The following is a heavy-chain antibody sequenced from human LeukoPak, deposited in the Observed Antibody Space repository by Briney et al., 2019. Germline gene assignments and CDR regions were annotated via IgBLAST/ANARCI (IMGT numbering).Heavy chain of an antibody. Sequence: ESLKISCMGSGYNFIDNSIAWVRQMPGKGLEWMGIIYPGDSDTRYSPSFQGQVTISADKSTSTAYLQWGSLKASDSAMYYCARLDSSSSGAHFDYWGQGTLVTVSS. V-gene: IGHV5-51*01. CDR3: ARLDSSSSGAHFDY. CDR2: IYPGDSDT. CDR1: GYNFIDNS. D-gene: IGHD6-6*01. J-gene: IGHJ4*02.